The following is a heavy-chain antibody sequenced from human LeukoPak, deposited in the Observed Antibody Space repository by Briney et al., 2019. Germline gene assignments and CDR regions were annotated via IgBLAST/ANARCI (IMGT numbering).Heavy chain of an antibody. CDR1: GFTFKNHW. CDR3: ARDADWASDH. J-gene: IGHJ4*02. V-gene: IGHV3-7*01. Sequence: GGSLRLSCVGSGFTFKNHWMVWVRQAPGKGLEWVANMKQDGSGQYYGDSVRGRFTISRDNAKNSLYLQMNSLRAADTAVYYCARDADWASDHWGQGTLVTVSS. D-gene: IGHD3/OR15-3a*01. CDR2: MKQDGSGQ.